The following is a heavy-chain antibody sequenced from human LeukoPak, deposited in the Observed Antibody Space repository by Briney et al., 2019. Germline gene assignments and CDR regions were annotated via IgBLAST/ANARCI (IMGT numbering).Heavy chain of an antibody. V-gene: IGHV1-18*04. CDR3: ARDHYCSSTSCHRVWYYYYGMDV. CDR2: ISAYNGNT. J-gene: IGHJ6*04. CDR1: GYTFTGYG. D-gene: IGHD2-2*01. Sequence: ASVKVSCKASGYTFTGYGISWVRQAPGQGLEWMGWISAYNGNTNYAQKLQGGVTMTTDTSTSTAYMELRSLRSDDTAVYYCARDHYCSSTSCHRVWYYYYGMDVWGKGTTVTVSS.